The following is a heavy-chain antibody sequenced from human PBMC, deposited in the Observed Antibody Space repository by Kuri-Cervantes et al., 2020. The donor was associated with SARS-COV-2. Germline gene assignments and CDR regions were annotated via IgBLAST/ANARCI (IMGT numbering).Heavy chain of an antibody. CDR1: GFTFSDHY. J-gene: IGHJ4*02. D-gene: IGHD6-19*01. V-gene: IGHV3-72*01. CDR3: ASAVAGVFDY. CDR2: TRNKANSYTT. Sequence: GESLKISCAASGFTFSDHYMDWVRQAPGKGLEWVGRTRNKANSYTTEYAASVKGRFTISRDDSKNSLYLQMNSLKTEETAVYYCASAVAGVFDYWGQGTLVTVSS.